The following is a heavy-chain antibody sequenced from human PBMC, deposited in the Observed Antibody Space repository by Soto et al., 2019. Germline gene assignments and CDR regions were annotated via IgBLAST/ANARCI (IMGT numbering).Heavy chain of an antibody. CDR1: GYTFTSYG. CDR2: ISAYNGNT. CDR3: ARADGGLRSFYYYGMDV. J-gene: IGHJ6*02. Sequence: QVQLVQSGAEVKKPGASVKVSCKASGYTFTSYGISWVRQAPGQGLEWMGWISAYNGNTNYAQKLQGRVTMTTDTSTSTAYMELRSLRSYDTAVYYCARADGGLRSFYYYGMDVWGQGTTVTVSS. D-gene: IGHD5-12*01. V-gene: IGHV1-18*01.